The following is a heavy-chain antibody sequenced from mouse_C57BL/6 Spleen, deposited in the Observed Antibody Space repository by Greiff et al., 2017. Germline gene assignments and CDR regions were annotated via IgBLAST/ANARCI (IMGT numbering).Heavy chain of an antibody. CDR2: IDPSDSYT. D-gene: IGHD1-1*01. Sequence: QVQLQQPGAELVRPGTSVKLSCKASGYTFTSYWMHWVKQRPGQGLEWIGVIDPSDSYTNYNQKFKGKATLTVDTSSSTAYMQLSSLTSEDSAVYCCARITTVDWYFDVWGTGTTVTVSS. V-gene: IGHV1-59*01. CDR3: ARITTVDWYFDV. J-gene: IGHJ1*03. CDR1: GYTFTSYW.